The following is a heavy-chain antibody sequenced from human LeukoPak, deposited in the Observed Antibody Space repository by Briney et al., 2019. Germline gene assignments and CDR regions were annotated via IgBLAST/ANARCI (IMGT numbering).Heavy chain of an antibody. CDR3: ARGHSLYYYDSSGYADY. J-gene: IGHJ4*02. D-gene: IGHD3-22*01. V-gene: IGHV1-18*01. CDR2: ISAYNGNI. CDR1: GYTFTSYG. Sequence: ASVKVSCKASGYTFTSYGISWVRQAPGQGLEWMGWISAYNGNINYAQKLQGRVTMTTDTSTSTAYMELRSLRSDDTAVYYCARGHSLYYYDSSGYADYWGQGTLVTVSS.